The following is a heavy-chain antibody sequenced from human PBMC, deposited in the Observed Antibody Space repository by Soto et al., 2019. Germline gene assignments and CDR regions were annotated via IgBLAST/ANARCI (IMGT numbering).Heavy chain of an antibody. J-gene: IGHJ4*02. D-gene: IGHD3-3*01. Sequence: SETLSLTCTVSGGSISSGGYYWSWIRQHPGKGLEWIGYIYYSGSTYYNPSLKSRVTISVDTSKNQFSLKLSSVTAADTAVYYCARGQPTIFGVATLDYWGQGTLVTVSS. V-gene: IGHV4-31*03. CDR3: ARGQPTIFGVATLDY. CDR1: GGSISSGGYY. CDR2: IYYSGST.